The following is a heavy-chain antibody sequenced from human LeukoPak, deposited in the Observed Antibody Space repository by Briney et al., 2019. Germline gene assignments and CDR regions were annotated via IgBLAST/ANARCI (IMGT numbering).Heavy chain of an antibody. J-gene: IGHJ4*02. CDR1: GGSINSYY. CDR3: ARRGGSGRAFDY. CDR2: IYYTGST. D-gene: IGHD1-26*01. Sequence: SETLSLTCTVSGGSINSYYWSWIRQPPGKGLEWIGSIYYTGSTYDNPSLKSRVTISVDTSKNQFSLKLSSVTAADTAVYYCARRGGSGRAFDYWGQGTLVTVSS. V-gene: IGHV4-59*05.